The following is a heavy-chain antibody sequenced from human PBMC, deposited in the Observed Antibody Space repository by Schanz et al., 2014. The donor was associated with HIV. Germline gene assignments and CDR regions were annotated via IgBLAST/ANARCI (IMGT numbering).Heavy chain of an antibody. D-gene: IGHD2-21*01. Sequence: QVQLVQSGDEVQKPGSSVKVSCKASGGTFSNYAITWVRQAPGQGLEWMGWISGYNGNANYERKVQGRVTRTTDTSTNTVYLELRSLRSDDTAVYYCARVVGLGGFDYWGQGTLVTVSS. CDR2: ISGYNGNA. V-gene: IGHV1-18*01. CDR3: ARVVGLGGFDY. J-gene: IGHJ4*02. CDR1: GGTFSNYA.